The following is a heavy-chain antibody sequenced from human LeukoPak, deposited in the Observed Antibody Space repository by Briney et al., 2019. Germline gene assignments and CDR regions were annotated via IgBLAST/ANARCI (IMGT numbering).Heavy chain of an antibody. CDR3: ARGLSPFY. CDR1: GCSLNSYD. Sequence: AAVKVSYKASGCSLNSYDMNWVGQATGHRLEWMGWMNPNSGNTGYAQKFQGRVTMTRNTSISTAYMELSSLRSEDTAVYYCARGLSPFYWGQGTLVTVSS. V-gene: IGHV1-8*01. J-gene: IGHJ4*02. CDR2: MNPNSGNT.